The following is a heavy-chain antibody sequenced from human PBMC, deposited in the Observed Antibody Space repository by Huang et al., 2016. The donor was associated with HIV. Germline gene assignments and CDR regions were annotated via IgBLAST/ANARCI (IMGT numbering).Heavy chain of an antibody. CDR1: GYTLTELS. CDR2: FAPENGET. J-gene: IGHJ3*02. CDR3: AAGYDTYYDI. V-gene: IGHV1-24*01. D-gene: IGHD2-21*01. Sequence: QVQLVQSGAEVKKPGASVKVSCKVSGYTLTELSIHWVRQAPGKGREWMGGFAPENGETIYAQNFQGRGTMTEDTSTDTAYMELHSLRPEDTAVYYCAAGYDTYYDIWGQGTMVIASS.